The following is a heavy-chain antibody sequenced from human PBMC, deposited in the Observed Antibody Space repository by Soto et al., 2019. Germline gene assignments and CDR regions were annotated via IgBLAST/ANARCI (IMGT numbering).Heavy chain of an antibody. J-gene: IGHJ1*01. CDR3: ARDKPYDSSGYYFAYFQH. CDR2: ISAYNGNT. CDR1: GYTFTSYG. D-gene: IGHD3-22*01. V-gene: IGHV1-18*01. Sequence: ASVKVSCKASGYTFTSYGISWVRQAPGQGLEWMGWISAYNGNTNYAQKLQGRVTMTTDTSTSTAYMELRSLRSDDTAVYYCARDKPYDSSGYYFAYFQHWGQSTLVTDSS.